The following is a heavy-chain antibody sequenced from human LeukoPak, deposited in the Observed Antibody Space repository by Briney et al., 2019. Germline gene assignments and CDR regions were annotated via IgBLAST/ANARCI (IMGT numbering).Heavy chain of an antibody. CDR2: INSDGSWT. Sequence: PGGSLRLSCAASGNYWMHWVRQAPGKGLVWVSHINSDGSWTSYADSVKSRFTISKDNAKNTVYLQMNNLRAEDTAVYYCVSFCEAYWGRGTLVTVSS. CDR1: GNYW. J-gene: IGHJ4*02. CDR3: VSFCEAY. V-gene: IGHV3-74*01. D-gene: IGHD2/OR15-2a*01.